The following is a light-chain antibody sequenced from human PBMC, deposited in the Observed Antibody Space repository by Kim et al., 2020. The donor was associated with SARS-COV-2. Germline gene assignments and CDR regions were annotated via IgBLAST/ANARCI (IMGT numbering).Light chain of an antibody. V-gene: IGKV5-2*01. CDR2: EAT. CDR3: LQHDEYPLT. Sequence: ETTLTQSPALVSASPGDTITIFCRASQGIDDDVNWYQKKPGEAPVFLVGEATTLARGVPPRFSGSGYGTDFSLTIDNIGYEDAAFYFCLQHDEYPLTFGQGTKVDIK. CDR1: QGIDDD. J-gene: IGKJ1*01.